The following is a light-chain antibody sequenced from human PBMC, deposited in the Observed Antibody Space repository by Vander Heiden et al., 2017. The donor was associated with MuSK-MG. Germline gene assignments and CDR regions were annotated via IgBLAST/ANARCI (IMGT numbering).Light chain of an antibody. CDR2: EDS. Sequence: SYDLTQPPSVSVSPGQTASITCSGDKLGNKYVSWYQVQPGQSPVLVIYEDSKRPSGIPERLSGSNSGNTATLTISETQAMDEADYYCQTWDRSSVVFGGGTKLTVL. J-gene: IGLJ2*01. V-gene: IGLV3-1*01. CDR1: KLGNKY. CDR3: QTWDRSSVV.